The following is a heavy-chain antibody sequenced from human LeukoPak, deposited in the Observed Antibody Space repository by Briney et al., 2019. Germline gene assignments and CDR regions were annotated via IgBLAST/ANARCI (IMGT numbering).Heavy chain of an antibody. Sequence: GGSLRLSCAASGFTFSTYWMHWVRQAPGKGLVWVSRISSDRSSTSYADSVKGRFTISRDNAKNTLSLQMNSLRAEDTAVYYCATALFSSSWYAAEAWGQGTLVTVSS. CDR2: ISSDRSST. D-gene: IGHD6-13*01. J-gene: IGHJ5*02. V-gene: IGHV3-74*01. CDR3: ATALFSSSWYAAEA. CDR1: GFTFSTYW.